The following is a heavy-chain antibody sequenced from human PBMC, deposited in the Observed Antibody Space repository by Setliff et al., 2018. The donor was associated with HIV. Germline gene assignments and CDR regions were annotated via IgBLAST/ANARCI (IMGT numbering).Heavy chain of an antibody. V-gene: IGHV3-21*01. D-gene: IGHD2-15*01. J-gene: IGHJ4*02. Sequence: PGGSLRLSCAASGFPVSYYIMNWVRQAPGKGLEWVPSITSSSTYIYYADSVKGRFTISRDNAKNSLYLQMNSLRAEDTAVYYCARDRGYCSGGSCHFDYWGQGTLVTVSS. CDR1: GFPVSYYI. CDR3: ARDRGYCSGGSCHFDY. CDR2: ITSSSTYI.